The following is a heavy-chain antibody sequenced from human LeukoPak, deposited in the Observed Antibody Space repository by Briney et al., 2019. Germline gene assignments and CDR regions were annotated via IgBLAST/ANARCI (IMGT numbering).Heavy chain of an antibody. CDR3: ARDRGDYYDSSGYYEINYFDY. CDR2: ISAYNGNT. Sequence: VASVRVSCKASGYTFTSYGISWVRQAPGQGLEWMGWISAYNGNTNYAQKLQGRVTMTTDTSTSTAYMELRSLRSDDTAVYYCARDRGDYYDSSGYYEINYFDYWGQGTLVTVSS. D-gene: IGHD3-22*01. J-gene: IGHJ4*02. CDR1: GYTFTSYG. V-gene: IGHV1-18*01.